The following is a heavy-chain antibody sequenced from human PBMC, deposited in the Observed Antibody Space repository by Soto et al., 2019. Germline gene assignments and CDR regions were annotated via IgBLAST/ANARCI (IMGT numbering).Heavy chain of an antibody. CDR1: GFTFKLYT. Sequence: GSLRLSCAASGFTFKLYTMHWVRQAPGEGLEWVSFCTPSSSSISYADSVEGRFTISRDNARNSLYLQIHNLRAEDTAVYYCARDAASSLDHWGQGTLVTVSS. V-gene: IGHV3-21*01. J-gene: IGHJ4*02. D-gene: IGHD6-13*01. CDR2: CTPSSSSI. CDR3: ARDAASSLDH.